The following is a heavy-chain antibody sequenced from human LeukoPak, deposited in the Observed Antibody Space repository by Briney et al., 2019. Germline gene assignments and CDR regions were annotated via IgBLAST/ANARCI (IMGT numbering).Heavy chain of an antibody. V-gene: IGHV4-31*03. D-gene: IGHD2-15*01. J-gene: IGHJ3*02. CDR2: IYYSGST. CDR3: ARDSGVSGHDAFDI. Sequence: SETLSLTCTVSGGSISSGGNYWSWIRQHPGKGLEWIGYIYYSGSTYYNPSLKSRVTISVDTSKNQFSLKLSSVTAADTAVYYCARDSGVSGHDAFDIWGQGTMVTVSS. CDR1: GGSISSGGNY.